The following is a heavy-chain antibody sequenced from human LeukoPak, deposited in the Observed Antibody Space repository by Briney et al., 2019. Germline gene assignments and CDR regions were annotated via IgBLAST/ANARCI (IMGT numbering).Heavy chain of an antibody. CDR3: TRAITYFYGSVTYDWFDS. D-gene: IGHD3-10*01. V-gene: IGHV3-74*01. Sequence: GGSLRLSCAASGFTFSSYWMHWVRQTPGKGLMWVARIKSDGSTIYADSVQGRFIISRDNAKNMLYLQMNSLRADDTAIYYCTRAITYFYGSVTYDWFDSWGQGTRVTVSS. CDR2: IKSDGST. J-gene: IGHJ5*01. CDR1: GFTFSSYW.